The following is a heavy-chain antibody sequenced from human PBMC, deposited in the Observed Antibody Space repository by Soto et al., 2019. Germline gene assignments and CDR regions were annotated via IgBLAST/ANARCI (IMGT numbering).Heavy chain of an antibody. V-gene: IGHV4-39*01. Sequence: PSENLSLTCTVFGDSISSSSYYWGWFCQPPGKGLEWIGSIYYSGSTYYTPSLKSRVTISVDTSKNQFSLKLSSVTAADTAVYYCARLGYCSSISCPPAPEYYYDYMDVWGKGTTVTVSS. CDR2: IYYSGST. CDR3: ARLGYCSSISCPPAPEYYYDYMDV. D-gene: IGHD2-2*01. CDR1: GDSISSSSYY. J-gene: IGHJ6*03.